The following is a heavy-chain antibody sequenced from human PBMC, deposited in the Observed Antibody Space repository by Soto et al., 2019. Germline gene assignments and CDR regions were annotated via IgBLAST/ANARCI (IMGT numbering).Heavy chain of an antibody. D-gene: IGHD3-3*01. CDR3: ARARSYYDFWSGPETSYYYMDV. V-gene: IGHV4-59*01. Sequence: PSETLSLTCTVSGGSISIYYWSWIRQPPGKGLEWIGYIYYSGSTNYNPSLKSRVTISVDTSKNQFSLKLSSVTAADTAVYYCARARSYYDFWSGPETSYYYMDVWGKGTTVTVSS. CDR1: GGSISIYY. J-gene: IGHJ6*03. CDR2: IYYSGST.